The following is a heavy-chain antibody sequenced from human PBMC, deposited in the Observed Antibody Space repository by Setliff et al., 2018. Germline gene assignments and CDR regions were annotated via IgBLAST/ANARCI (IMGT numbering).Heavy chain of an antibody. J-gene: IGHJ4*02. Sequence: SETLSLTCTVSGGSISTYYWSWIRQPPGKGLEFIGYVYYSGTTNYDPSLKSRVTMSVDTSKNQFSLKLSSVTAADTAVYYCARGATIENFDYWGQGTLVTVSS. CDR3: ARGATIENFDY. CDR2: VYYSGTT. V-gene: IGHV4-59*01. CDR1: GGSISTYY.